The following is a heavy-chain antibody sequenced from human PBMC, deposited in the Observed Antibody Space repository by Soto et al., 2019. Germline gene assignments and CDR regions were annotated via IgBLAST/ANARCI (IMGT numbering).Heavy chain of an antibody. V-gene: IGHV3-23*01. CDR1: GFPFSGYA. J-gene: IGHJ4*02. D-gene: IGHD4-17*01. CDR3: AKSYYGDYDHRLRFDN. Sequence: EVQLLDSGGGLVQPGGSLRLSCAASGFPFSGYAINWVRQAPGKGLEWVSIISGSGSSTNYADSVKGRFTISRDNARDTVYLQMNSLRAEDTAVYYCAKSYYGDYDHRLRFDNWGQGTLVTVSS. CDR2: ISGSGSST.